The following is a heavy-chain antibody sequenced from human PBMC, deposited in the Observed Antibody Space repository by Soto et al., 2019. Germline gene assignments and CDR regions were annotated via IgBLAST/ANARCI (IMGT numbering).Heavy chain of an antibody. CDR3: AKDPFSGSYNWFDS. CDR1: GLMFCSYC. CDR2: ISLDGSNK. J-gene: IGHJ5*01. Sequence: WGSLRLSCEDYGLMFCSYCIHWLRQAPGKGLEWVAMISLDGSNKFYADSVKGRLTISRDNSKNTLFLQMNSLRDEDTAVYYCAKDPFSGSYNWFDSWGQGT. V-gene: IGHV3-30*18. D-gene: IGHD6-13*01.